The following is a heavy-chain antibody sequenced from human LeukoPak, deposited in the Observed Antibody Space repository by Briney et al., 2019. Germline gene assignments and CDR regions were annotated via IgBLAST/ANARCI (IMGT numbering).Heavy chain of an antibody. CDR1: GYTFTSYY. CDR2: INPSGGDT. D-gene: IGHD1-14*01. Sequence: ASVKVSCKASGYTFTSYYMHWVRQAAGQGLEWMGIINPSGGDTSYAQKFQGRLTMTRDTSTNTVYMELTSLRSEDTAVYYCAREVMDNLRFDYWGQGTLVTVSS. CDR3: AREVMDNLRFDY. V-gene: IGHV1-46*01. J-gene: IGHJ4*02.